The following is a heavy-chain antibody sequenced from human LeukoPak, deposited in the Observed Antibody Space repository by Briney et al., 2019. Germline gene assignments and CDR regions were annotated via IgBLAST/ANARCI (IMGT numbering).Heavy chain of an antibody. D-gene: IGHD6-13*01. V-gene: IGHV3-23*01. J-gene: IGHJ6*03. CDR3: AKASPGYSSSWYEAFSWNYYYYYYMDV. CDR1: GFTFSSYA. CDR2: ISGSGGST. Sequence: GGSLRLSCAASGFTFSSYAMSWVRQAPGKGLEWVSAISGSGGSTYYADSVKGRFTISRDNSKNALYLQMNSLRAEDTAVYYCAKASPGYSSSWYEAFSWNYYYYYYMDVWGKGTTVTISS.